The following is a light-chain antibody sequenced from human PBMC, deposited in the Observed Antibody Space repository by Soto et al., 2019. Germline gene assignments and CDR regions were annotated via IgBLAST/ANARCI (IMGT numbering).Light chain of an antibody. V-gene: IGKV1-39*01. CDR3: QQSYSTPLT. CDR1: QSISSY. J-gene: IGKJ4*01. Sequence: DIQMTQSPSSLSASVGDRVTITCRASQSISSYLNWYQQKPGKAPKLLIYAASSLQSGVPSRFCGSGSGTDFTLTISSLQPEEFATYYWQQSYSTPLTYVGGTKVEIK. CDR2: AAS.